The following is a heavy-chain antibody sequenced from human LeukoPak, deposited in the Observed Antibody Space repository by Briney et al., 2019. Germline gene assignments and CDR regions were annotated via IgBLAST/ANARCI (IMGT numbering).Heavy chain of an antibody. V-gene: IGHV3-33*01. CDR1: GFTFSSYG. J-gene: IGHJ6*02. CDR2: IWYDGSNK. CDR3: ARDPLGVSAFAVSVSIRLVV. Sequence: PGGSLRLSCAASGFTFSSYGMHWVRQAPGKGLEWVAVIWYDGSNKYYADSVKGRFTISRDNSKNTLSLQMNSLRAEDTAVYYCARDPLGVSAFAVSVSIRLVVWGQGTTVTVSS. D-gene: IGHD3-16*01.